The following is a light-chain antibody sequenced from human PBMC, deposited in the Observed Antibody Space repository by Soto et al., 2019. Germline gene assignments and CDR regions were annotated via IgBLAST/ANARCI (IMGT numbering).Light chain of an antibody. V-gene: IGKV1-39*01. CDR2: AAS. CDR3: QQSYSTPRT. J-gene: IGKJ1*01. Sequence: DIPMTQSPSSLSASVGDRVTITCRASQSISNYLNWYQQKPGKAPKILMFAASSLQSGVPSRFSGGGSGTDFTLTISSLQPEDFATYYCQQSYSTPRTFGQGTKVEIK. CDR1: QSISNY.